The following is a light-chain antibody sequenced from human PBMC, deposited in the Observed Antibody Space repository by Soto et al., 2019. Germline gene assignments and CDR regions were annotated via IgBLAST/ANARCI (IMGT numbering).Light chain of an antibody. Sequence: EVVMTQSPATLSVSPGERATLSCRASQVVSTNLAWYQQKPGQAPRLLIYSASTRATGIPARFSGSGSGTEFTRTISSLQSEYSAVYYCQQFNNWPPLTFGGGTKVEIK. V-gene: IGKV3-15*01. CDR1: QVVSTN. CDR3: QQFNNWPPLT. CDR2: SAS. J-gene: IGKJ4*01.